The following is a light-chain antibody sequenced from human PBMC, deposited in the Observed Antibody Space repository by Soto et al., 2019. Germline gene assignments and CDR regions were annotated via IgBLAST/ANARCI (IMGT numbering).Light chain of an antibody. V-gene: IGKV1-27*01. CDR2: AAA. J-gene: IGKJ3*01. CDR1: QGIGNY. Sequence: DIQMTQSPSSLSASVGDRVTITCRASQGIGNYLAWYQQKPGNVPKLLIYAAATLQSGVPSRFSGSGSGTDFSLPISSLQPEDVATYYCQRYNSAPLVTFGPGTKVDLK. CDR3: QRYNSAPLVT.